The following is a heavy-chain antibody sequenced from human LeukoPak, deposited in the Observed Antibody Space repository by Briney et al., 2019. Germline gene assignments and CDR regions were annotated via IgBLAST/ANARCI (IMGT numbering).Heavy chain of an antibody. CDR2: IGSAGDK. V-gene: IGHV3-13*01. CDR1: GFTLSGYD. CDR3: VRAKRETSTRPWTSGMDV. J-gene: IGHJ6*02. Sequence: GGSLRLSCAASGFTLSGYDIHWVRQAIGKGLDWVSGIGSAGDKYHAGSERGRFTISRENAENFVYLQMNGLRAEDTAIYYCVRAKRETSTRPWTSGMDVWGQGTTVTVSS. D-gene: IGHD6-6*01.